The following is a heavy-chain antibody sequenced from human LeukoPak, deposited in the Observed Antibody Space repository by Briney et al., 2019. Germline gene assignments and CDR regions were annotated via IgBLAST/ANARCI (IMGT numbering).Heavy chain of an antibody. D-gene: IGHD5-12*01. Sequence: GGSLRLSCAASGFTFSSYSMNWVRQAPGKGLEWVSSISSSSSYIYYADSVKGRFTISRDNAKNSLYLQMNSLRAEDTAVYYCARAVAQWLRGGAFDIWGQGTMVTVSS. J-gene: IGHJ3*02. V-gene: IGHV3-21*01. CDR2: ISSSSSYI. CDR3: ARAVAQWLRGGAFDI. CDR1: GFTFSSYS.